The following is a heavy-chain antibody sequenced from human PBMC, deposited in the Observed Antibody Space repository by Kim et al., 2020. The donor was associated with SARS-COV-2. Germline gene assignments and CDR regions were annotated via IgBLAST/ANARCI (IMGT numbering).Heavy chain of an antibody. V-gene: IGHV3-11*06. J-gene: IGHJ4*02. D-gene: IGHD3-3*01. Sequence: RGRFTISRDNAKNSLSLQMNSLRAEDTAVYYCAIDYDFWSGYYEGRFFDYWGQGTLVTVSS. CDR3: AIDYDFWSGYYEGRFFDY.